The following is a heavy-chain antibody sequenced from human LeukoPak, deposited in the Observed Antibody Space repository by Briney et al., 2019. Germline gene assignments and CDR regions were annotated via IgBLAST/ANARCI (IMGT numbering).Heavy chain of an antibody. D-gene: IGHD3-22*01. CDR3: AKEVHSSGYYSDY. CDR2: IHDSGATT. Sequence: GGFLRLSCAASGFTFSSYAMNWVRQAPGKGLEWLSGIHDSGATTNYADSVRGRFTISRDNSKNTLYLQMNSLRAEDTAVYYCAKEVHSSGYYSDYWGQGTLVTVSS. V-gene: IGHV3-23*01. CDR1: GFTFSSYA. J-gene: IGHJ4*02.